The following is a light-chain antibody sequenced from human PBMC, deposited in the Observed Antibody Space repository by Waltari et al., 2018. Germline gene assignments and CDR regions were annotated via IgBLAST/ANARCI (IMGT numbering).Light chain of an antibody. CDR3: CSFRSGYTLV. J-gene: IGLJ1*01. Sequence: QSALTQPPSVSGSPGQSITISCIGTTSDIGTYDRVSWYRQSPGTAPKSILDAVSDRPLGVPNRFSGTKSGNTASLTISGLQAEDEADYYCCSFRSGYTLVFGTGTRVTVL. V-gene: IGLV2-18*02. CDR1: TSDIGTYDR. CDR2: AVS.